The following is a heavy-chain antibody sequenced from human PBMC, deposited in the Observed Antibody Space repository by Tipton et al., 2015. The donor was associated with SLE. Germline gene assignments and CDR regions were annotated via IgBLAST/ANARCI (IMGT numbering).Heavy chain of an antibody. Sequence: SLRLSCAASGFTFSSYGMHWVRQAPGKGLEWVAFIRYDGSNKYYADSVKGRFTISRGNSKNTLYLQMNSLRAEDTAVYYCARDPGPYQLLNWFDPWGQGTLVTVSS. D-gene: IGHD2-2*01. J-gene: IGHJ5*02. V-gene: IGHV3-30*02. CDR2: IRYDGSNK. CDR1: GFTFSSYG. CDR3: ARDPGPYQLLNWFDP.